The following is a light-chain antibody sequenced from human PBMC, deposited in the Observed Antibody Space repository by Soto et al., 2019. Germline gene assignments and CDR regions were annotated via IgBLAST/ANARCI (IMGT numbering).Light chain of an antibody. Sequence: DIQMTQSPSSLSASVGDRVTITCRASQSIDTYLNWYQQKPGKAPKFLIYAASSLQSGVPSRFSGSGSATDFTLTISSLQPEDFATYFCQQANSFKLTFGGGTKVDIK. V-gene: IGKV1-39*01. CDR3: QQANSFKLT. CDR2: AAS. CDR1: QSIDTY. J-gene: IGKJ4*01.